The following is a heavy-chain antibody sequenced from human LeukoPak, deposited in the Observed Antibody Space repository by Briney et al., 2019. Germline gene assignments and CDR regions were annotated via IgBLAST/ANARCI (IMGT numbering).Heavy chain of an antibody. CDR2: ISGSGGST. J-gene: IGHJ4*02. CDR1: VFTFSTYA. D-gene: IGHD6-13*01. V-gene: IGHV3-23*01. CDR3: AKASWAAAGLLQPFDY. Sequence: PGGSLRLSCAASVFTFSTYAMSWVRQAPGKGLEWVSAISGSGGSTYYADSVKGRFTISRDNSKNTLYLQMNSLRAEDSAVYYCAKASWAAAGLLQPFDYWGQGTLVTVSS.